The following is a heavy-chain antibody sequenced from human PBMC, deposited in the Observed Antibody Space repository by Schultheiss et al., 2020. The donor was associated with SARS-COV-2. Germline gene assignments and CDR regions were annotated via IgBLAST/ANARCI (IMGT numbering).Heavy chain of an antibody. V-gene: IGHV4-38-2*02. CDR2: IYHSGST. CDR3: ARVTNGNYYYYYMDV. D-gene: IGHD4-11*01. J-gene: IGHJ6*03. CDR1: GGSISSGYY. Sequence: SETLSLTCTVSGGSISSGYYWGWIRQPPGKGLEWIGSIYHSGSTYYNPSLKSRVTISVDTSKNQFSLKLSSVTAADTAVYYCARVTNGNYYYYYMDVWGKGTTVTVSS.